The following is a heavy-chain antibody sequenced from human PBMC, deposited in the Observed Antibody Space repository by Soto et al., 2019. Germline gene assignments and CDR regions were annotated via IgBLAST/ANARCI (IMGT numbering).Heavy chain of an antibody. CDR1: SGSISSSNW. J-gene: IGHJ4*02. D-gene: IGHD4-17*01. CDR3: ARKRVNDYGDYGPTSFDY. Sequence: SETLSLTCAVSSGSISSSNWWSWVRQPPGKGLEWIGEIYHSGSTNYNPSLKSRVTISVDKSKNQFSLKLSSVTAADTAVYYCARKRVNDYGDYGPTSFDYWGQGTLVTVSS. CDR2: IYHSGST. V-gene: IGHV4-4*02.